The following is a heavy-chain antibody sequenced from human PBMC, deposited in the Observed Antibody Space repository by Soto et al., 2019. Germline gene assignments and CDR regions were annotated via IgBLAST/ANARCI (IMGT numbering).Heavy chain of an antibody. CDR3: AIVNFCSGFWGLDS. CDR1: GFTFSWHW. D-gene: IGHD3-16*01. V-gene: IGHV3-7*01. Sequence: EVQLVESGGGLVLPGGSLRLSCGVSGFTFSWHWMSWVRQAPGKGLGWVANIKEDGSEKYYADSVKGRFTVSRDNAKNSLSLEMSSLGAEDTALYYCAIVNFCSGFWGLDSWGQGTLVSVSS. CDR2: IKEDGSEK. J-gene: IGHJ4*02.